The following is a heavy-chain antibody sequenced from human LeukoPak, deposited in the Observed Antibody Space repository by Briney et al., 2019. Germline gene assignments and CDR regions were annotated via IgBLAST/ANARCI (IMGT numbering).Heavy chain of an antibody. CDR3: ARQGAYCSSTSCYLGWFDP. D-gene: IGHD2-2*01. CDR1: GGSISSYY. J-gene: IGHJ5*02. V-gene: IGHV4-59*04. CDR2: IYYSGST. Sequence: SETLSLTCTVSGGSISSYYWSWIRQPPGKGLEWIGYIYYSGSTYYNPSLKSRVTISVDTSKNQFPLKLSSVTAADTAVYYCARQGAYCSSTSCYLGWFDPWGQGTLVTVSS.